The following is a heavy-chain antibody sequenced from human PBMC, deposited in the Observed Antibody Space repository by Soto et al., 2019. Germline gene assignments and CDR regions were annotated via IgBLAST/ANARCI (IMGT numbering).Heavy chain of an antibody. V-gene: IGHV1-18*01. CDR1: GYTFTSYG. D-gene: IGHD2-15*01. CDR3: ARDCSLKYLRYYGMAV. CDR2: ISAYNGNT. J-gene: IGHJ6*02. Sequence: QVQLVQSGAEVKKPGASVKVSCKDSGYTFTSYGISWVRHAPGQGLEWRGWISAYNGNTNYAQKLQGRVTMTTDTSTSTAYMELRSLRSDDTAVYDFARDCSLKYLRYYGMAVWGQVTTVTFS.